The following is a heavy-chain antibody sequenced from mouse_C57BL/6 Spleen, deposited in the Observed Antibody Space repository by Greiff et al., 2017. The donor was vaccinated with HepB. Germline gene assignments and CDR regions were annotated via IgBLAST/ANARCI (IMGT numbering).Heavy chain of an antibody. Sequence: QVQLQQPGAELVKPGASVKLSCKASGYTFTSYWMHWVKQRPGQGLEWIGMIHPNSGSTNYNEKFKSKATLTLDKSSSTAYMQLSSLTSEDSAVYYCAKDYYGSGGYWGQGTTLTVSS. J-gene: IGHJ2*01. CDR2: IHPNSGST. CDR1: GYTFTSYW. V-gene: IGHV1-64*01. D-gene: IGHD1-1*01. CDR3: AKDYYGSGGY.